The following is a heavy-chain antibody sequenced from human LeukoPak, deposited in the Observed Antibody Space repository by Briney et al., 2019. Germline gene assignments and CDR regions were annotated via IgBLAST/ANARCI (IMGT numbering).Heavy chain of an antibody. V-gene: IGHV3-23*01. CDR2: ISGSGGST. CDR1: GFTFSSYA. J-gene: IGHJ4*02. Sequence: GGSLRLSCAASGFTFSSYAMSWLRQAAGKGLEWVSAISGSGGSTYYADSVKGRFTISRDNSKNTLYLQMNSLRAEDTAVYYCAKAPYYYDSSGYGYWGEGTLVTVSS. CDR3: AKAPYYYDSSGYGY. D-gene: IGHD3-22*01.